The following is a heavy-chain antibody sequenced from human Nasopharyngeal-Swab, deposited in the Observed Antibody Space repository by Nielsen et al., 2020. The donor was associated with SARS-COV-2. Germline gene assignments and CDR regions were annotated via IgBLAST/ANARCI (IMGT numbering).Heavy chain of an antibody. V-gene: IGHV1-8*01. CDR1: GYTFTSYD. Sequence: ASVKVPCKASGYTFTSYDINWVRQATGQGLEWMGWMNPNSGNTGYAQKFQGRVTMTRNTSISTAYMELSSLRSEDTAVYYCARVDDIVVVVAATLHQYFQHWGQGTLVTVSS. J-gene: IGHJ1*01. CDR2: MNPNSGNT. D-gene: IGHD2-15*01. CDR3: ARVDDIVVVVAATLHQYFQH.